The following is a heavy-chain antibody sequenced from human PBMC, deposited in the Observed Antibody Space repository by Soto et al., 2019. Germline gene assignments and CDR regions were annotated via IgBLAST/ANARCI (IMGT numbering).Heavy chain of an antibody. CDR2: INHSGST. J-gene: IGHJ4*02. D-gene: IGHD6-13*01. CDR3: ARDDVIAAAGHQDY. Sequence: QVQLQQWGAGLLKPSATLSLTCAVNSGSFSGFYWSWIRQPPGKGLEWLGEINHSGSTNYNPSLKSRVSISVDTAKNQFSLKLSSVTAADTAVYYCARDDVIAAAGHQDYWGQGTLVTVSS. CDR1: SGSFSGFY. V-gene: IGHV4-34*01.